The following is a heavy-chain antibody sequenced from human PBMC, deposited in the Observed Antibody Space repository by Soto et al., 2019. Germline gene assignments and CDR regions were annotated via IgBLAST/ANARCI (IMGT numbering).Heavy chain of an antibody. J-gene: IGHJ6*02. CDR1: GVSISSYY. D-gene: IGHD6-13*01. CDR2: IYSSGST. V-gene: IGHV4-59*01. CDR3: ARAGSSSWSNYYYGMDV. Sequence: PSETLSLTCTVSGVSISSYYWSWIRQPSGKGLEWIGYIYSSGSTNYNPSLKSRVTISVDTSKNQFSLKLSSVTAADTAVYYCARAGSSSWSNYYYGMDVWGQGTTVT.